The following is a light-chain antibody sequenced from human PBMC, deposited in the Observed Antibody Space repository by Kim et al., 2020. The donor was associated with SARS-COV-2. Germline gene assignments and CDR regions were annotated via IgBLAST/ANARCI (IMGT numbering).Light chain of an antibody. V-gene: IGKV3-11*01. J-gene: IGKJ4*01. CDR3: QQRSNWPRGLT. CDR1: QSVSNY. Sequence: SPGERATLSCRASQSVSNYLAWYQQKPGQAPRLLIFDATNRATGIPARFSGSGSGTDSTLTISTLEPEDFAVYYCQQRSNWPRGLTFGGGTKLEI. CDR2: DAT.